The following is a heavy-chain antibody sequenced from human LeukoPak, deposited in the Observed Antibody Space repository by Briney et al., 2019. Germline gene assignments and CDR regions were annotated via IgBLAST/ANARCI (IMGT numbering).Heavy chain of an antibody. CDR1: GFTFSSYA. Sequence: GGSLRLSCAASGFTFSSYAMSWVRQAPGKGLEWVSAISGSGGSTYYADSVKGRFTISRDNSKNTLYLQMNSLRAEDTAVYYCATPDSMVGATTAAFDYWGQGTLVTVSS. V-gene: IGHV3-23*01. J-gene: IGHJ4*02. D-gene: IGHD1-26*01. CDR2: ISGSGGST. CDR3: ATPDSMVGATTAAFDY.